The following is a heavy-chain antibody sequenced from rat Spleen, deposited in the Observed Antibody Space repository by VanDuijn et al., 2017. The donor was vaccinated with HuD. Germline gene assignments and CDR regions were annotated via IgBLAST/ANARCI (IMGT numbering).Heavy chain of an antibody. CDR2: IGTGGGNT. Sequence: EVQLVDHGGGLVQPGRSLNLSCAPSGFTFSMYGMAWVRQAPTKGLEWVASIGTGGGNTYYRDSVKGRFTVSRDTAQNILYLQMNSLRSEETATYYCARGGFFRYWGQGVMVTVSS. D-gene: IGHD1-6*01. CDR3: ARGGFFRY. V-gene: IGHV5S13*01. J-gene: IGHJ2*01. CDR1: GFTFSMYG.